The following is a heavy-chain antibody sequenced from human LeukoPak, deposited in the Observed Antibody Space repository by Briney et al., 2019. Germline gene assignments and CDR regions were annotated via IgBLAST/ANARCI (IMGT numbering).Heavy chain of an antibody. Sequence: GGSLRLSCAASGFTFSSYAMSWVRQAPGKGLEWVSAISGSGGSTYYADSVKGRFTISRDNSKNTLYLQMNSLRAEDTAVYYCAKAFGGDYYDSSGYHPFDYWGQGTLATVSS. CDR3: AKAFGGDYYDSSGYHPFDY. CDR2: ISGSGGST. CDR1: GFTFSSYA. J-gene: IGHJ4*02. V-gene: IGHV3-23*01. D-gene: IGHD3-22*01.